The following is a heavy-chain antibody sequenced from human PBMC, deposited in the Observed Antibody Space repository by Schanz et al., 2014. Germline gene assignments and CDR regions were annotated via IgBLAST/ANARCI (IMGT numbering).Heavy chain of an antibody. V-gene: IGHV4-34*01. CDR1: GGSFSGYY. J-gene: IGHJ5*01. D-gene: IGHD4-17*01. Sequence: QVQLQQWGAGLLKPSETLSLTFAVDGGSFSGYYWSWIRQSPDKGLEWIGEINHSANTTYNPSLKSRVTISVDSSKNQFSLMLTSVTAADTAVYYCARSPGDFPGWFDSWGQGTLVTVSS. CDR3: ARSPGDFPGWFDS. CDR2: INHSANT.